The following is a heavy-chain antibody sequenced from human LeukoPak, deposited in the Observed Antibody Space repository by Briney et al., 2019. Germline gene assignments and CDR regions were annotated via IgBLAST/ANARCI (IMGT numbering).Heavy chain of an antibody. Sequence: PGGSLRLSCAASGFTFDDYAMHWVRQAPGKGLEWVSGISWNSGSIGYADSVKGRFTISRDNAKNSLYLQMNSLRAEDTAVYYCARDPGYCSSTSCFYYNWFDPWGQGTLVTVSS. D-gene: IGHD2-2*01. CDR1: GFTFDDYA. CDR2: ISWNSGSI. J-gene: IGHJ5*02. V-gene: IGHV3-9*01. CDR3: ARDPGYCSSTSCFYYNWFDP.